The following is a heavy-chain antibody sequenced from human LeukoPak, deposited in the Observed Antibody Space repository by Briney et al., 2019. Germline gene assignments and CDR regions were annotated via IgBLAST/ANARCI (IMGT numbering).Heavy chain of an antibody. J-gene: IGHJ5*02. CDR3: ARRYCSGGSCYSDNWFDP. V-gene: IGHV4-59*01. D-gene: IGHD2-15*01. CDR2: IYYSGST. CDR1: GGSISSYY. Sequence: SETLSLTCTVSGGSISSYYWSWIRQPPGKGLEWIGYIYYSGSTNYNPSLKSRVTISVDTSKNQFSLKLSSVTAADTAVYYCARRYCSGGSCYSDNWFDPWGQGTLVTVSS.